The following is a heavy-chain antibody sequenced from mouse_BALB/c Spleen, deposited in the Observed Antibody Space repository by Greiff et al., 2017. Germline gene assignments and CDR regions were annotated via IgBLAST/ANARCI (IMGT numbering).Heavy chain of an antibody. CDR1: GFTFSSYA. D-gene: IGHD2-4*01. Sequence: EVHLVESGGGLVKPGGSLKLSCAASGFTFSSYAMSWVRQTPEKRLEWVATISSGGSYTYYPDSVKGRFTISRDNAKNTLYLQMSSLRSEDTAMYYCARHGDYDGTWFAYWGQGTLVTVSA. CDR2: ISSGGSYT. CDR3: ARHGDYDGTWFAY. V-gene: IGHV5-9-3*01. J-gene: IGHJ3*01.